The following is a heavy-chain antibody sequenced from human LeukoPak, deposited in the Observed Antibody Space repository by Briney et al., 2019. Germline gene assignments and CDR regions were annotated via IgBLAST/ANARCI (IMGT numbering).Heavy chain of an antibody. CDR1: GFTFSNYW. Sequence: GGSLRLSCVASGFTFSNYWMLWVRQAPGKGLVWVSRIKTDGSRTNYADSVKGRYTISRDNAKNTVYLEMNSLRSEDTAVYYCARAIGSSWGKVDYWGQGTLVTVSS. D-gene: IGHD6-13*01. CDR2: IKTDGSRT. J-gene: IGHJ4*02. CDR3: ARAIGSSWGKVDY. V-gene: IGHV3-74*01.